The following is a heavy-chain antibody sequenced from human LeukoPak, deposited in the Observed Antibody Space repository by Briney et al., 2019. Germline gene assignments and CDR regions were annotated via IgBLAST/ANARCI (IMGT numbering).Heavy chain of an antibody. V-gene: IGHV3-30*18. CDR2: ISNDGGTK. CDR1: GFTFSSYG. Sequence: GGSLRLSCAASGFTFSSYGMHWVRQAPGKGLEWVAVISNDGGTKYYGDSVQGRFTISRDNSKNTLDLQMNSLRAEDAGVYYCAKTRVISGWSPGYWGQGTLVTVSS. D-gene: IGHD6-19*01. J-gene: IGHJ4*02. CDR3: AKTRVISGWSPGY.